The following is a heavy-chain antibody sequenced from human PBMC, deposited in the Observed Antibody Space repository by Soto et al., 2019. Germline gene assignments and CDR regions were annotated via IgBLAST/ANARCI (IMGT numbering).Heavy chain of an antibody. D-gene: IGHD2-2*02. CDR1: GGTFSSYA. CDR2: IIPIFGTA. Sequence: ASVKVSCKASGGTFSSYAISWVRQAPGQGLEWMGGIIPIFGTANYAQKFRGRVTITADESTSTAYMELSSLRSEDTAVYYCARTGGYCSSTSCYTIDAFDIWGQGTMVTVSS. CDR3: ARTGGYCSSTSCYTIDAFDI. J-gene: IGHJ3*02. V-gene: IGHV1-69*13.